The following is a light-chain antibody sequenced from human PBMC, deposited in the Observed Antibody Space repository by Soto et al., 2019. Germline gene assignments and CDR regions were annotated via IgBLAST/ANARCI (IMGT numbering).Light chain of an antibody. Sequence: EIVLTQSPGTLSLSPGERATLSCRASQSVSSSYLAWYQQKPGQAPRLLIYGASSRATGIPDRFSGSGSGTDFTLTIRRMETEDFAVYYCQQYGSSPPTFGQGTKVDIQ. V-gene: IGKV3-20*01. J-gene: IGKJ2*01. CDR1: QSVSSSY. CDR3: QQYGSSPPT. CDR2: GAS.